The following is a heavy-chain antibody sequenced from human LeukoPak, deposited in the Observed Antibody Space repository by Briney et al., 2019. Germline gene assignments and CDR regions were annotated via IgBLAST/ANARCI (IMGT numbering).Heavy chain of an antibody. CDR3: ARGHYGDTYGMDV. V-gene: IGHV3-21*01. D-gene: IGHD4-17*01. CDR1: GFTFNDYS. CDR2: ISNSGSFE. Sequence: GGSLRLSCAASGFTFNDYSMNWVRQAPGKGLEWVSSISNSGSFEFYADSVKGRFTVSRDNAKHSLYLQMNGLRAEDTAVYCCARGHYGDTYGMDVWGQGTAVTVSS. J-gene: IGHJ6*02.